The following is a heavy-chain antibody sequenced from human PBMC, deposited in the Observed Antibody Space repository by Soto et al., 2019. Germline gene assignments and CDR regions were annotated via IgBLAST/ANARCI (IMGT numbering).Heavy chain of an antibody. V-gene: IGHV4-59*08. CDR3: ARLPKIVASY. CDR2: IYYSGST. CDR1: GGSISSYY. J-gene: IGHJ4*02. Sequence: QVQLQESGPGLVKPSETLSLTCTVSGGSISSYYWSWIRQPPGKGLEWIGYIYYSGSTNYNPSLKSRVTISVDTSKNQFSLKLSSVTAADTAVYYCARLPKIVASYWGQGTLVTVSS. D-gene: IGHD5-12*01.